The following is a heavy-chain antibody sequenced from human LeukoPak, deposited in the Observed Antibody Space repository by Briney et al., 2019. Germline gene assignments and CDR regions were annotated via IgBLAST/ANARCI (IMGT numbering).Heavy chain of an antibody. CDR1: GFTFSDYY. Sequence: GGSLRLSCVVSGFTFSDYYMTWVRQAPGKGLEWVANIKQDGSEKYYVDSVKGRFTISRDNAMNSLYLQMNSLNAEDTAVYYCARGGYCRSSDCYADAFDIWGQGTMVTVSS. CDR3: ARGGYCRSSDCYADAFDI. CDR2: IKQDGSEK. D-gene: IGHD2-2*01. V-gene: IGHV3-7*01. J-gene: IGHJ3*02.